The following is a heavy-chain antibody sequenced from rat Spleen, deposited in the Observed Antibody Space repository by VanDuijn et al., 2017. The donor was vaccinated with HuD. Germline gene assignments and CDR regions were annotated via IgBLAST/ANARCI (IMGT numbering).Heavy chain of an antibody. CDR3: ARVGRSRLQGFAN. CDR1: GFTFNNYW. Sequence: EVQLMESGGGLVQPGRSLKLSCVASGFTFNNYWMTWIRQAPGKGLEWVASISTGGGNTYYRDSVKGRFTISRDNAKSTLYLQMDSLRSEDTATYYCARVGRSRLQGFANWGQGVMVTVSS. CDR2: ISTGGGNT. V-gene: IGHV5-31*01. J-gene: IGHJ2*01. D-gene: IGHD1-1*01.